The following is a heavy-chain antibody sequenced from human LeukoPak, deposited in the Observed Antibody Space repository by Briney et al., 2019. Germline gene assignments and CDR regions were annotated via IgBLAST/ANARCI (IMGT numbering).Heavy chain of an antibody. CDR3: ARDPWMVPFDY. J-gene: IGHJ4*02. CDR2: IYYSGST. D-gene: IGHD6-19*01. CDR1: GGSISSSSYY. Sequence: SETLSLTCTVSGGSISSSSYYWGWIRQPPGKGLEWIGSIYYSGSTYYNPSLKSRVTISVDTSKNQFSLKLSSVTAADTAVYYCARDPWMVPFDYWGQGTLVTVSS. V-gene: IGHV4-39*07.